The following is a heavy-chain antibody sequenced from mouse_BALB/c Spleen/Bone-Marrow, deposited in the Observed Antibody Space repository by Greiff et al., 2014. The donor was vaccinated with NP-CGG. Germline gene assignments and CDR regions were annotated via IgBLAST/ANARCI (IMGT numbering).Heavy chain of an antibody. CDR1: GFDIKDTY. D-gene: IGHD2-4*01. V-gene: IGHV14-3*02. CDR3: ARGYYDYDLDY. CDR2: IDPANGNT. Sequence: EVQLQQSGAELVKPGASVKLSCTASGFDIKDTYMHWVKQRPEQGLEWIGRIDPANGNTKYDPKFQGKATITADTSSNTAYLQLSSLTSEDTAVYYCARGYYDYDLDYWGQGTTLTVSS. J-gene: IGHJ2*01.